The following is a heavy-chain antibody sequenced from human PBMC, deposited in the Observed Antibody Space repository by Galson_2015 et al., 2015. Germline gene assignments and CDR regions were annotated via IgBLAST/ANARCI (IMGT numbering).Heavy chain of an antibody. CDR1: GFTFSSYS. D-gene: IGHD1-26*01. V-gene: IGHV3-21*01. Sequence: SLRLSCAASGFTFSSYSMNWVRQAPGKGLEWVSSISSSSSYIYYADSVKGRFPISRDNAKNSLYLQMNSLRAEDTAVYYCARMGRDDAFGIWGQGTMVTVSS. CDR2: ISSSSSYI. CDR3: ARMGRDDAFGI. J-gene: IGHJ3*02.